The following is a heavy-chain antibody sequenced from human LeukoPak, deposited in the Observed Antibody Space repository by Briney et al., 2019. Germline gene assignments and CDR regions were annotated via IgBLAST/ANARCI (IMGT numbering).Heavy chain of an antibody. CDR2: IYSGGST. CDR1: GFTVSTNY. V-gene: IGHV3-66*01. D-gene: IGHD3-10*01. J-gene: IGHJ4*02. Sequence: GGSLRLSCAASGFTVSTNYMTWVRQAPGKGLEWVSVIYSGGSTYYADSVKGRFTLSRDSSKNTLYLQMNSLRAEDTAVYYCARDVYYYGSGSYYNAFDYWGQGTLVTVSS. CDR3: ARDVYYYGSGSYYNAFDY.